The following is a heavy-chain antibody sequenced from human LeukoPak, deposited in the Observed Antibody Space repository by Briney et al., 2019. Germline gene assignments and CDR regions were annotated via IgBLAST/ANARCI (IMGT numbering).Heavy chain of an antibody. J-gene: IGHJ6*04. CDR2: IYYSGST. V-gene: IGHV4-59*01. Sequence: KASETLSLTCTVSGGSISSYYWSWIRQPAGKGLEWIGYIYYSGSTNYNPSLKSRVTISVDTSKNQFSLKLSSVTAADTAVYYCARGVVVPAAILPGYYGMDVWGKGTTVTVSS. D-gene: IGHD2-2*01. CDR3: ARGVVVPAAILPGYYGMDV. CDR1: GGSISSYY.